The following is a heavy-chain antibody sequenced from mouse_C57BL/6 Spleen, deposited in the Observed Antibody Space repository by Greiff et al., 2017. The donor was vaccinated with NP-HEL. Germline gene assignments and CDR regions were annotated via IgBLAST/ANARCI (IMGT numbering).Heavy chain of an antibody. CDR1: GFTFSSYA. J-gene: IGHJ1*03. V-gene: IGHV5-4*01. CDR2: ISDGGSYT. Sequence: EVKLMESGGGLVKPGGSLKLSCAASGFTFSSYAMSWVRQTPEKRLEWVATISDGGSYTYYPANVKGRFTISRDNAKNNLYLQMSHLKSEDTAMYYCAREARYFDVWGTGTTVTVSS. CDR3: AREARYFDV.